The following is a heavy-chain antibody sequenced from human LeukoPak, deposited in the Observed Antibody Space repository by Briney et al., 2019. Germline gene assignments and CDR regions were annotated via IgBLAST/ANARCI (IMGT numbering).Heavy chain of an antibody. CDR2: IWYDGSNK. CDR3: AGRAEDWFDP. V-gene: IGHV3-33*01. Sequence: GGSLRLSCAASGFTFSSYGMHWVRQAPGKGLEWVAVIWYDGSNKYYADSVKGRFTISRDNSKNTLYLQMNSLRAEGTAVYYCAGRAEDWFDPWGQGTLVTVSS. CDR1: GFTFSSYG. J-gene: IGHJ5*02.